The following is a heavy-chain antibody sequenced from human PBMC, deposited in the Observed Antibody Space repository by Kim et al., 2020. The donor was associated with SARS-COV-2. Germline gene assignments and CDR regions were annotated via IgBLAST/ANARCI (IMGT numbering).Heavy chain of an antibody. D-gene: IGHD1-26*01. V-gene: IGHV3-23*01. CDR1: GFSFSTFE. Sequence: GGSLRLSCAASGFSFSTFEMSWGRQAPGKGLEWVSTISPNGGQTHYADSVKGRFTISRDNSQNTLYLQMNSLRVEDTAAYFCAKGSLFDLWGQGTLVTVSS. CDR3: AKGSLFDL. CDR2: ISPNGGQT. J-gene: IGHJ4*02.